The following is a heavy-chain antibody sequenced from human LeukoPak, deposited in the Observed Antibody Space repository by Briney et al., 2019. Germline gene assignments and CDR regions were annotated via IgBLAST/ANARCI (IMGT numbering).Heavy chain of an antibody. CDR1: GYTFTSYG. J-gene: IGHJ4*02. D-gene: IGHD3-22*01. Sequence: ASVKVSCKASGYTFTSYGISWVRQVPGQGLEWMGWISAYNGNTNYAQKLQGRVTMTTDTSTSTAYMELRSLRSDDTAVYYCARVFYDSSGYYQVYYFDYWGQGTLVTVSS. CDR2: ISAYNGNT. V-gene: IGHV1-18*01. CDR3: ARVFYDSSGYYQVYYFDY.